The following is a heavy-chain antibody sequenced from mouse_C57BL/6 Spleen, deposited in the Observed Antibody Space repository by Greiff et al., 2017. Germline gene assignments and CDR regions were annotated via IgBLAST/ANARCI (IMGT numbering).Heavy chain of an antibody. CDR1: GFTFSDYG. Sequence: EVQLVESGGGLVKPGGSLKLSCAASGFTFSDYGMHWVRQAPEKGLEWVAYISSGSSSIYYADKVKGRFTISRDNAKNTLFLQMTSLRSEDTAMYYCARDNPRFAYWGQGTLVTVSA. CDR3: ARDNPRFAY. D-gene: IGHD1-3*01. J-gene: IGHJ3*01. V-gene: IGHV5-17*01. CDR2: ISSGSSSI.